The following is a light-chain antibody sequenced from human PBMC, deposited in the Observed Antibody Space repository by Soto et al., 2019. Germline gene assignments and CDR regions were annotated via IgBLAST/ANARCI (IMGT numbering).Light chain of an antibody. CDR3: QQYGSSPPWT. J-gene: IGKJ1*01. Sequence: DIVLTPSPGTLSLSPGERATLSCRASQSVSSSYLAWYQQKPGQAPRLLIYGASSRATGIPDRFSGSGAGTDVTLTISRLEPEDFAVYYCQQYGSSPPWTFGQGTKVEIK. V-gene: IGKV3-20*01. CDR2: GAS. CDR1: QSVSSSY.